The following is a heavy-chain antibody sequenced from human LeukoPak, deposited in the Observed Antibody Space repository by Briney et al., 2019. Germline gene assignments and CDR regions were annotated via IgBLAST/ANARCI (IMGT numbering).Heavy chain of an antibody. CDR1: GGSISSSNW. V-gene: IGHV4-4*02. CDR2: IYHSGST. Sequence: PSGTLSLTCAVSGGSISSSNWWSWVRQPPGKGLEWIGEIYHSGSTNYNPSLKSRVTISIDTSKNQFSLNLSSVTAADTAVYYCARRLWFGELLTIWFDPWGQGTLVTVSS. CDR3: ARRLWFGELLTIWFDP. D-gene: IGHD3-10*01. J-gene: IGHJ5*02.